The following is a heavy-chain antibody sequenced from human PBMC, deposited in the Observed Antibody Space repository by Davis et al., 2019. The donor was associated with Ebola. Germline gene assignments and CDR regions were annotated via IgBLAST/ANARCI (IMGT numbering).Heavy chain of an antibody. V-gene: IGHV3-30*02. CDR2: IRYDGSNK. Sequence: GESLKISCAASGFTFSSYGMHWVRQAPGKGLEWVAFIRYDGSNKYYADSVKGRFTISRDNSKNTLYLQMNSLRAEVTAVYYCAKDGQWLFDYWGQGTLVTVSS. J-gene: IGHJ4*02. D-gene: IGHD6-19*01. CDR1: GFTFSSYG. CDR3: AKDGQWLFDY.